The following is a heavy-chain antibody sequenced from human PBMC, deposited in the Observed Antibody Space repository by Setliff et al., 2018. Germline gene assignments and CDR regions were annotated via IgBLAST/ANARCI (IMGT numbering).Heavy chain of an antibody. D-gene: IGHD4-17*01. CDR2: VIPIFGTA. V-gene: IGHV1-69*13. Sequence: ASVKVSCKASGGTFSSYAISWVRQAPGQGLEWMGGVIPIFGTANYAQKFQGRVTITADESTSTAYMELSSLRSEDTAVYYCARDLIDPDYGDYLSFYYYGMDVWGQGTTVTVSS. CDR1: GGTFSSYA. CDR3: ARDLIDPDYGDYLSFYYYGMDV. J-gene: IGHJ6*02.